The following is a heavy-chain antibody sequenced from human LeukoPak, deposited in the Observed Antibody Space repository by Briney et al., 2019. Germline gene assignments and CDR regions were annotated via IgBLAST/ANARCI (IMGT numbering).Heavy chain of an antibody. V-gene: IGHV3-48*01. CDR2: ISSSSSTI. D-gene: IGHD6-13*01. Sequence: GGSLRLSCAASGFTFSSYSMNWVRQAPGKGLEWVSYISSSSSTIYYADSVKGRFTISRENAKNSLYLQMNSLRAGDTAVYYCARGVSSWPGDAFDIWGQGTMVTVSS. CDR3: ARGVSSWPGDAFDI. J-gene: IGHJ3*02. CDR1: GFTFSSYS.